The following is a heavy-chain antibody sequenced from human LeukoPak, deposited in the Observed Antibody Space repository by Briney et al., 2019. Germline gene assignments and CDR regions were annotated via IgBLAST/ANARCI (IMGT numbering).Heavy chain of an antibody. V-gene: IGHV1-46*01. CDR2: INPSGGST. CDR1: GYTFTTYY. J-gene: IGHJ6*03. D-gene: IGHD2-15*01. Sequence: ASVKVSCKAPGYTFTTYYIHWVRQAPGQGLEWMGIINPSGGSTSFAQKFQGRLTMTRDTSTSTVYMELSSLSSEDTAVYYCARGGDFYYYYIDVWGKGTTVTVSS. CDR3: ARGGDFYYYYIDV.